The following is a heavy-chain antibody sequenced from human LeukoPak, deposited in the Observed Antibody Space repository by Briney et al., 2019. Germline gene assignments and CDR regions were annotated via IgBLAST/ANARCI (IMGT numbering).Heavy chain of an antibody. J-gene: IGHJ6*03. CDR2: INHSGST. V-gene: IGHV4-34*01. CDR3: ARDGSGSYLYYCMDV. Sequence: PSETLSLTCAVYGGSFSGYYWSWIRQPPGKGLEWIGEINHSGSTNYNPSLKSRVTISVDTSKNQFSLKLSSVTAADTAVYYCARDGSGSYLYYCMDVWGKGTTVTVSS. D-gene: IGHD3-10*01. CDR1: GGSFSGYY.